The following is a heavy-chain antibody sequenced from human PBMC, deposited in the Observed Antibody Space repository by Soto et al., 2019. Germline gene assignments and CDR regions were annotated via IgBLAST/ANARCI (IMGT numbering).Heavy chain of an antibody. V-gene: IGHV4-59*12. CDR1: GGSISSYY. CDR2: IYYSEST. J-gene: IGHJ5*02. CDR3: ARGSVLRYFDWKGFWFDP. Sequence: SETLSLTCTVSGGSISSYYWSWIRQPPGKGLEWIGYIYYSESTNYNPSHKSRDTISVDTSKNKISQKLSNGTAADTAVYYCARGSVLRYFDWKGFWFDPWGQGTRVTVS. D-gene: IGHD3-9*01.